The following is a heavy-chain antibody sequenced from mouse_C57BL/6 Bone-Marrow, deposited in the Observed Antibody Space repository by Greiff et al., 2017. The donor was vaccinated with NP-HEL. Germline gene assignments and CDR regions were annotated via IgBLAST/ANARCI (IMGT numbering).Heavy chain of an antibody. V-gene: IGHV1-76*01. CDR3: ARSGYYFDY. J-gene: IGHJ2*01. Sequence: VKLMESGAELVRPGASVKLSCKASGYTFTDYYINWVKQRPGQGLEWIARIYPGSGNTYYNEKFKGKATLTAEKSSSTAYMQLSSLTSEDSAVYFCARSGYYFDYWGQGTTLTVSS. CDR2: IYPGSGNT. CDR1: GYTFTDYY.